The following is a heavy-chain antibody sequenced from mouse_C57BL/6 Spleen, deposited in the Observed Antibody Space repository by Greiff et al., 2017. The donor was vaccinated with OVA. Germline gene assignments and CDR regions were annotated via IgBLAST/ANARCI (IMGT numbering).Heavy chain of an antibody. CDR1: GYTFTSYW. CDR2: IDPNSGGT. Sequence: QVQLQQPGAELVKPGASVKLSCKASGYTFTSYWMHWVKQRPGRGLEWIGRIDPNSGGTKYNEKFKSKATLTVDKPSSTAYMQLSSLTSEDSAVYYCARGGITTVVAPYAMDYWGQGTSVTVSS. V-gene: IGHV1-72*01. J-gene: IGHJ4*01. D-gene: IGHD1-1*01. CDR3: ARGGITTVVAPYAMDY.